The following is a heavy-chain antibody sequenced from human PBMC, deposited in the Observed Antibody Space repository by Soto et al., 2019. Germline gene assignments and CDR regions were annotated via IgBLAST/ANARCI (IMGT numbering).Heavy chain of an antibody. Sequence: GESLKISCNISGKAFTSFWVVWVRHMPGRGLEWMGNIYPGDSDTRYTPPFQGQVTISADKSTNTAYLQWHSLQASDAALYYCAKQDDRGALEIWGQGTKVTVSS. CDR2: IYPGDSDT. V-gene: IGHV5-51*01. D-gene: IGHD3-22*01. CDR1: GKAFTSFW. CDR3: AKQDDRGALEI. J-gene: IGHJ3*02.